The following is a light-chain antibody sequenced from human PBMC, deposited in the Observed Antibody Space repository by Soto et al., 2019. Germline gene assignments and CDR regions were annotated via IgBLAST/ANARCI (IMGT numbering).Light chain of an antibody. V-gene: IGKV3-15*01. CDR2: GAA. CDR3: QQYKSWPPLT. J-gene: IGKJ4*01. Sequence: DIMMTQSPAILSVSLGERATLSCLASQSISDNLAWYQQRSGQAPRLLIYGAATRATGVPARFSGSGSGTEFNLTISSLQSYDFAIYYCQQYKSWPPLTFGGGTKVE. CDR1: QSISDN.